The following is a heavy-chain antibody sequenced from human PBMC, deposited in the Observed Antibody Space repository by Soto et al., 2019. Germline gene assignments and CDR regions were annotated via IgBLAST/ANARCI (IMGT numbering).Heavy chain of an antibody. D-gene: IGHD5-12*01. Sequence: ASVKVSCKASCSSFPSYGISWVRQAPGQGLEWMGWISAYNGDTNYSQKLQGRVTMTTDTSTRTAYMELRSLRSDDTAVYYCARSGYDYWGQGTLVTVFS. J-gene: IGHJ4*02. CDR1: CSSFPSYG. CDR2: ISAYNGDT. V-gene: IGHV1-18*04. CDR3: ARSGYDY.